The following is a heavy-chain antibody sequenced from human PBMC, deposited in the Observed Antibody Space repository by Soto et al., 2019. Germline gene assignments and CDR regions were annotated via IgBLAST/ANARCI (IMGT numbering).Heavy chain of an antibody. CDR3: ATYGASAYTYGYFDY. D-gene: IGHD5-18*01. J-gene: IGHJ4*02. V-gene: IGHV3-48*02. CDR1: GFTFDNCS. CDR2: ISDTSTTM. Sequence: SLRLSCAASGFTFDNCSMVWVRQAPGKGLEWVSYISDTSTTMYYADSVKGRVTISRDNAKNSLYLQMNSLTDEDTAVYYCATYGASAYTYGYFDYWGRGTLVTVSS.